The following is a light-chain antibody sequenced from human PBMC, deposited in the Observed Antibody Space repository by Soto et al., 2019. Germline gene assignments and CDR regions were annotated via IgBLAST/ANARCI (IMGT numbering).Light chain of an antibody. V-gene: IGKV1-12*01. J-gene: IGKJ3*01. CDR2: AAS. CDR3: QQANSFPFT. CDR1: QGIRSW. Sequence: DIQMTQSPSSVSASVGDRVAITCRASQGIRSWLAWYQQKPGKAPKLLIYAASSLQSGVSSRFSGSGSGTDFTLTISSLQPEDFATYYCQQANSFPFTFGPGTQVDIK.